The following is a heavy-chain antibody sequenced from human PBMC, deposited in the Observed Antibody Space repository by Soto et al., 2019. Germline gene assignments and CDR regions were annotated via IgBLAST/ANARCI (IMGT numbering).Heavy chain of an antibody. Sequence: SLRLSCAASGFTFSNYGMHWVRQTPGKGLEWVAVISYDGSDKYYADSVKGRFTISRDNSKNTLYLQMNSLRAEDAAVYYCAKDPGGNYGLYYYYYYYMDVWGKGTTVTVSS. V-gene: IGHV3-30*18. CDR1: GFTFSNYG. D-gene: IGHD4-4*01. CDR3: AKDPGGNYGLYYYYYYYMDV. CDR2: ISYDGSDK. J-gene: IGHJ6*03.